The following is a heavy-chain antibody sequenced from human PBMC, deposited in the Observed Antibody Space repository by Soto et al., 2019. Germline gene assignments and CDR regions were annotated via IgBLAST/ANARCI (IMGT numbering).Heavy chain of an antibody. D-gene: IGHD6-13*01. CDR2: IFSNDEK. J-gene: IGHJ5*02. CDR3: ASAYSTSWYWFDP. V-gene: IGHV2-26*01. CDR1: GFSLSNAGLG. Sequence: QVTVKESGPVLVKPTETLTLTCTVSGFSLSNAGLGVSWIRQPPGKALEWLAHIFSNDEKSYITSLKSRLTISMDSSKSQVVVTLTNMYPVDTATYYCASAYSTSWYWFDPWGQGTLVTVSS.